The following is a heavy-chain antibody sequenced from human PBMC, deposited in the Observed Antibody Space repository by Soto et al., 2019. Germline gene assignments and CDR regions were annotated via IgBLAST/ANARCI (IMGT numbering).Heavy chain of an antibody. Sequence: QVQLVQSGAEVKKPGASVKVSCKASGYTFTGYYMHRVRQAPGQGLEWMGWINPNSGGTNYAQKFQGWVTMTRDTSISTAYMELSRLRSDDTAVYYCAREYVVRGVTPYYYYYYGMDVWGQGTTVTVSS. D-gene: IGHD3-10*01. V-gene: IGHV1-2*04. J-gene: IGHJ6*02. CDR3: AREYVVRGVTPYYYYYYGMDV. CDR2: INPNSGGT. CDR1: GYTFTGYY.